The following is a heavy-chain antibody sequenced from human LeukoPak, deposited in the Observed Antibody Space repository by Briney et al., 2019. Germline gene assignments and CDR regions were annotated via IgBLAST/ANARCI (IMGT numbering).Heavy chain of an antibody. J-gene: IGHJ4*01. CDR2: ISTTGST. Sequence: PSETLSLTCTVSGGSISSGSYYWSWIRQPAGKGLEWVGRISTTGSTNCNPSLKSRVTISLDTSKNQFSLKLSSVTTADTAVYYCARGPDGITSDYWGQEPWSPSPQ. V-gene: IGHV4-61*02. CDR3: ARGPDGITSDY. CDR1: GGSISSGSYY. D-gene: IGHD3-16*01.